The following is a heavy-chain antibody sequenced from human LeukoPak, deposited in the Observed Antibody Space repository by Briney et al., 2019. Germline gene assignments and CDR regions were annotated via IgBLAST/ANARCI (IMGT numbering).Heavy chain of an antibody. D-gene: IGHD1-26*01. CDR3: AREFFDREGGTTVLDY. V-gene: IGHV3-21*01. CDR2: ISSGSSYI. J-gene: IGHJ4*02. Sequence: GGSLRLSCAASGFTFSNYWMHWVRQVPGKGLEWVSSISSGSSYIFYADSVKGRFTISRDNAKNSLYLQMNSLRAEDTAVYYCAREFFDREGGTTVLDYWGQGTLVTVSS. CDR1: GFTFSNYW.